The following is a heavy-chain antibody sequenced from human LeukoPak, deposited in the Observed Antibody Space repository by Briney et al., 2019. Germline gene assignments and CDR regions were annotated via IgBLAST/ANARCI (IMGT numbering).Heavy chain of an antibody. CDR2: IIPIFGIA. Sequence: GASVKVSCKASGGTFSSYAFSWVRQAPGQGLEWMGRIIPIFGIANYAQKFQGRVTITADKSTSTAYMELSSLRSEDTAVYYCARLPPPYSSGWLDYWGQGTLVTVSS. D-gene: IGHD6-19*01. V-gene: IGHV1-69*04. J-gene: IGHJ4*02. CDR3: ARLPPPYSSGWLDY. CDR1: GGTFSSYA.